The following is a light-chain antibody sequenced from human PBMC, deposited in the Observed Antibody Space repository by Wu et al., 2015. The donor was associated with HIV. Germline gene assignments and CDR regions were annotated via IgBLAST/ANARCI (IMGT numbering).Light chain of an antibody. CDR3: QQYGYSPTT. J-gene: IGKJ3*01. V-gene: IGKV3-20*01. Sequence: SCRARSEVLVRQDYVRPGTNAGKPWATGSPGSSIYSASSRATGIPDRFSGSGSGTHFTLTITRLEPEDSAVYYCQQYGYSPTTFGPGTKVDLK. CDR2: SAS. CDR1: EVLVRQDY.